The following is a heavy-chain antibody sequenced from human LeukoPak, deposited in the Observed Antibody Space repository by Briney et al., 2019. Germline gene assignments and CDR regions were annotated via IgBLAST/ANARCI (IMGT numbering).Heavy chain of an antibody. CDR1: GFTFSSYE. J-gene: IGHJ4*02. CDR3: ARDFWSGYCY. V-gene: IGHV3-48*03. D-gene: IGHD3-3*01. CDR2: ISSSGSTI. Sequence: GGSLILSCAASGFTFSSYEMNWVRQAPGKGLEWVSYISSSGSTIYYADSVKGRFTISRDNAKNSLYLQMNSLRAEDTAVYYCARDFWSGYCYWGQGTLVTVSS.